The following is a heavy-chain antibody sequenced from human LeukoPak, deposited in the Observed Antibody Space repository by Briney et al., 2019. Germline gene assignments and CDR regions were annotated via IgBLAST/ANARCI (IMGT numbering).Heavy chain of an antibody. D-gene: IGHD3-10*01. Sequence: GGSLRLSCAASGFTFSSYAMSWVRQAPGKGLEWVSSISRSGSGTYYADSVKGRFTISRDNSKKTLDLHMHNLTAEDTAVYYCAKDSALWGQGTLVTVSS. J-gene: IGHJ4*02. CDR1: GFTFSSYA. CDR3: AKDSAL. V-gene: IGHV3-23*01. CDR2: ISRSGSGT.